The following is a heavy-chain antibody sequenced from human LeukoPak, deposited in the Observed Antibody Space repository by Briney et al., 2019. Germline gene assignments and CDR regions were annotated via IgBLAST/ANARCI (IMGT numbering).Heavy chain of an antibody. J-gene: IGHJ2*01. CDR3: AKGPTRVDWYFDL. V-gene: IGHV3-23*01. Sequence: GGSLRLSCAGSGFTFGSYAMSWVRQAPGKWLEWVSGISGSGGSTHYADSVKGRSTISRDNSKKTLYLQMNSLRAEDTAVYFCAKGPTRVDWYFDLWGRGTLVTVSS. CDR1: GFTFGSYA. CDR2: ISGSGGST.